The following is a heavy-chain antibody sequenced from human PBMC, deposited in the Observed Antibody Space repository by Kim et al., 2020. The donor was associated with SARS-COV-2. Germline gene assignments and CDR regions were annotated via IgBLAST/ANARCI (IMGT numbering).Heavy chain of an antibody. Sequence: VKGRFTISRDNSKNTLYLQMNSLRAENTAVYYCAKDQVLLWFGESHNWFDPWGQGPLVTVSS. CDR3: AKDQVLLWFGESHNWFDP. D-gene: IGHD3-10*01. J-gene: IGHJ5*02. V-gene: IGHV3-23*01.